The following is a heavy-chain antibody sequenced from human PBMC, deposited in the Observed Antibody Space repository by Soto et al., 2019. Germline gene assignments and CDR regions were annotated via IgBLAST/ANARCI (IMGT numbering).Heavy chain of an antibody. CDR1: GFNFSNFA. D-gene: IGHD6-13*01. CDR2: ISYDGRNK. J-gene: IGHJ4*02. CDR3: ARGSVAAAGAFDY. Sequence: GGSLRLSCAASGFNFSNFALHWVRQAPGKGLEWVAVISYDGRNKYYGDSVKGRFTISRDNSKNTLSLLMNSLRVEDTAVYYCARGSVAAAGAFDYWGQGTLVTVSS. V-gene: IGHV3-30-3*01.